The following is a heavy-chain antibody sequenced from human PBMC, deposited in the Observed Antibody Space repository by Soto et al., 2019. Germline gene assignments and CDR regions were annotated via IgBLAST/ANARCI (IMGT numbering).Heavy chain of an antibody. J-gene: IGHJ4*02. CDR2: ISYDGSNK. D-gene: IGHD6-6*01. CDR3: ARARGRIAARSFDY. Sequence: QVQLVESGGGVVQPGRSLRLSCAASGFTFSSYAMHWVRQAPGKGLEWVAVISYDGSNKYYADSVKGRFTISRDNSRNPLYLQMTSLRAEDTAVYYCARARGRIAARSFDYWGQGTLVTVSS. V-gene: IGHV3-30-3*01. CDR1: GFTFSSYA.